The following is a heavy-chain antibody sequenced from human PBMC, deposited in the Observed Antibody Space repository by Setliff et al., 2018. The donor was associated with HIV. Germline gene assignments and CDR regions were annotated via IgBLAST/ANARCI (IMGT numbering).Heavy chain of an antibody. CDR1: GGSFTTYY. J-gene: IGHJ4*02. CDR2: ISFSGST. Sequence: SETLSLTCTVSGGSFTTYYWSWIRQHPGKGLEWIGYISFSGSTYSNPSLGSRVTMSGDTSRKQVSLELTSVTAADTAVYYCARAGEGYNLHYFDYWGPGTLVTVSS. D-gene: IGHD5-12*01. V-gene: IGHV4-59*12. CDR3: ARAGEGYNLHYFDY.